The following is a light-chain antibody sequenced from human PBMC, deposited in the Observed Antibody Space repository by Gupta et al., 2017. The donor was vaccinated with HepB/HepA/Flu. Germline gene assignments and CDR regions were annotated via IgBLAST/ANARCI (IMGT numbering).Light chain of an antibody. V-gene: IGLV3-1*01. J-gene: IGLJ2*01. Sequence: SYELTQPPSVSVSPGQTASITCSGDKLGDKYACWYQQKPGQSPVLVIYQDSKRPAGIPERFSASNSGNTATLTISATQAMEDADYYCQAWDSSIYVVFGGGTKLTVL. CDR1: KLGDKY. CDR2: QDS. CDR3: QAWDSSIYVV.